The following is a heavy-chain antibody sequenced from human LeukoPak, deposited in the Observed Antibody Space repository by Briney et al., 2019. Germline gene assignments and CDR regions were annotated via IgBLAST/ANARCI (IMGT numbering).Heavy chain of an antibody. CDR1: GYTFTGYY. CDR3: ARVTVGSGSYFDY. D-gene: IGHD1-26*01. J-gene: IGHJ4*02. CDR2: INPNSGGT. Sequence: ASVKDSCKASGYTFTGYYMHWVRQAPGQGLEWMGWINPNSGGTNYAQKFQGRVTMTRDTSISTAYMELSRLRSDDTAVYYCARVTVGSGSYFDYWGQGTLVTVSS. V-gene: IGHV1-2*02.